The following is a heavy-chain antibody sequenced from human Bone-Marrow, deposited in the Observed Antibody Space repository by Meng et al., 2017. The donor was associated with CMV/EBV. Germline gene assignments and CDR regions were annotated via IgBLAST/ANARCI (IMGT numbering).Heavy chain of an antibody. D-gene: IGHD3-22*01. CDR1: GFTFSSYA. J-gene: IGHJ5*02. Sequence: GESLKISCAASGFTFSSYAISWVRQAPGQGLEWMGGIIYPGDSDTRYSPSFQGQVTISADKSISTAYLQWSSLKASDTAMYYCARLDSGYYQYNWFDPWGRGTLVTVSS. V-gene: IGHV5-51*01. CDR3: ARLDSGYYQYNWFDP. CDR2: IYPGDSDT.